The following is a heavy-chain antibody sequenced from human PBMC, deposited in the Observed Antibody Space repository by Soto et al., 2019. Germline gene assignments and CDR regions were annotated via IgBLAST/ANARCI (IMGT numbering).Heavy chain of an antibody. V-gene: IGHV3-74*03. J-gene: IGHJ4*02. Sequence: EVQLVESGGGLVQPGESLRLSCAASGLTFRSYWMHWVRQAPGKGLVWVSRINTDGSVAMYVDSVKGRFTISRDNAKNTLYLHMSSLRAEDTAVYYCVRDMQLWRLGSWGQGTLVTVSS. CDR1: GLTFRSYW. D-gene: IGHD2-21*01. CDR2: INTDGSVA. CDR3: VRDMQLWRLGS.